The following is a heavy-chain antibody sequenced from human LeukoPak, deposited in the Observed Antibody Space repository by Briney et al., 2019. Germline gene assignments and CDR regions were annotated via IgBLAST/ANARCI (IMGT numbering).Heavy chain of an antibody. CDR3: ARSHDSGGVFDY. Sequence: ASVKVSCKATGYTFTSFYMHWVRQAPGQGLEWMGIINPSGGSTSYTQKFQGRVTMTRDTSTSTFYMELSSLRSDDTAVYYCARSHDSGGVFDYWGQGTLVTVSS. J-gene: IGHJ4*02. CDR1: GYTFTSFY. V-gene: IGHV1-46*01. D-gene: IGHD3-22*01. CDR2: INPSGGST.